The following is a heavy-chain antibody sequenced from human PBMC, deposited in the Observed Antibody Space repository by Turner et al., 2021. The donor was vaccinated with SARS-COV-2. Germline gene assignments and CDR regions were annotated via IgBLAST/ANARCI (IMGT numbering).Heavy chain of an antibody. CDR2: ITWNSGTI. V-gene: IGHV3-9*01. CDR3: ARETWGRDPDY. J-gene: IGHJ4*02. CDR1: GFTFDDYA. D-gene: IGHD3-16*01. Sequence: EVQLVESGGGLVQPGRSLRLSCAASGFTFDDYAMHWVRQAPGKGLEWVSGITWNSGTIGYADSMKGRFTISRDNAKNSLYLQMNRLRAEDTAVYYCARETWGRDPDYWGQGTLVTVSS.